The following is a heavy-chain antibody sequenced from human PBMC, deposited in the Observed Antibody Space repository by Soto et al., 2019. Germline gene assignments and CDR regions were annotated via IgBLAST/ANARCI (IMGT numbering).Heavy chain of an antibody. CDR2: IWYDGSNK. J-gene: IGHJ4*02. V-gene: IGHV3-33*01. CDR1: GFTFSSYG. Sequence: QVQLVESGGGVVQPGRSLRLSCAASGFTFSSYGMHWVRQAPGKGLEWVAVIWYDGSNKDYADSVKGRFTISRDNSKNTLHLQMTSLRAEDTAGYYCARESDDSSGYYYSFDYWGQGTLVTVSS. CDR3: ARESDDSSGYYYSFDY. D-gene: IGHD3-22*01.